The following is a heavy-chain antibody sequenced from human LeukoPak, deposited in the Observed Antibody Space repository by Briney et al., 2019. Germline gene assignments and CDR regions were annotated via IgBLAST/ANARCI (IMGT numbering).Heavy chain of an antibody. Sequence: ASVKVSCKASGYSFMNYGISWVRQAPGQGLDYMGWISPYNGGTNYAQIFQGRVTITPDTSTSTAHMELRSLRSDDTAVYYCARTKGMDVWGQGTTVTVSS. CDR1: GYSFMNYG. V-gene: IGHV1-18*01. CDR3: ARTKGMDV. J-gene: IGHJ6*02. CDR2: ISPYNGGT.